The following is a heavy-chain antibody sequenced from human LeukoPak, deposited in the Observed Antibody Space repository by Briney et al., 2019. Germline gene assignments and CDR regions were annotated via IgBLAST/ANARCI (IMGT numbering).Heavy chain of an antibody. J-gene: IGHJ4*02. CDR3: ATPGDYYGSSVYDY. Sequence: GGSLRLSCAASGFTFSSYAMRWVRQAPGKGLEWVSVICGSGGSTYYAASVKGRFPISRDNTNNTLYLQMNSLRAEDTAVYYCATPGDYYGSSVYDYWGQGTLVTVSS. CDR2: ICGSGGST. V-gene: IGHV3-23*01. CDR1: GFTFSSYA. D-gene: IGHD3-22*01.